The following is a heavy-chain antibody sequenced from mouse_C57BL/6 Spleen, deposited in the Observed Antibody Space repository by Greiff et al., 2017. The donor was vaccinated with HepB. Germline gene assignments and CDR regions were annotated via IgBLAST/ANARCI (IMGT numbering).Heavy chain of an antibody. V-gene: IGHV1-54*01. CDR2: INPGSGGT. J-gene: IGHJ2*01. Sequence: VQLQESGAELVRPGTSVKVSCKASGYAFTNYLIEWVKQRPGQGLEWIGVINPGSGGTNYNEKFKGKATLTADKSSSTAYMQLSSLTCEDSAVYFCARGPYYGSSYGYFDYWGQGTTLTVSS. D-gene: IGHD1-1*01. CDR3: ARGPYYGSSYGYFDY. CDR1: GYAFTNYL.